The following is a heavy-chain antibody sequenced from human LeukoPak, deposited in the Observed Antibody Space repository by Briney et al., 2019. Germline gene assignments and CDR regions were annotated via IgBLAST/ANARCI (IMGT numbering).Heavy chain of an antibody. CDR3: ARHPKGYFSRFDP. V-gene: IGHV4-39*01. J-gene: IGHJ5*02. CDR2: IYYSGNT. Sequence: SETLSLTCTVSGGSISSTTHYWVWIRQPPGKGLEWIGSIYYSGNTDYNPSLKSRVTISVDTSKNQFSLKLNSVTAADTAVYYCARHPKGYFSRFDPWGQGTLVTVSS. D-gene: IGHD2-15*01. CDR1: GGSISSTTHY.